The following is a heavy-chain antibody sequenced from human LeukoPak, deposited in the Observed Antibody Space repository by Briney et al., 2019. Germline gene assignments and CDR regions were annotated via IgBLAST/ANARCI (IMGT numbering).Heavy chain of an antibody. CDR1: GFTFRTNA. D-gene: IGHD2-21*02. CDR2: IGYDGSNK. V-gene: IGHV3-33*01. J-gene: IGHJ3*02. Sequence: GGSLGLPCAAPGFTFRTNAWPWARKAPARGRNGWALIGYDGSNKYYADSVKGRFTISRDNSKNTLYLQMNSLRAEDTAVYYCARDWVVVTADPYDAFDIWGQGTMVTVSS. CDR3: ARDWVVVTADPYDAFDI.